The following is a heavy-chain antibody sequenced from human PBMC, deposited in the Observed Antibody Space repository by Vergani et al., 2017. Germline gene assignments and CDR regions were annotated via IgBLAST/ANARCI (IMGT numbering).Heavy chain of an antibody. J-gene: IGHJ4*02. CDR1: GYSFTSYW. Sequence: EVQLVQSGAEVKKPGESLRISCKGSGYSFTSYWISWVRQMPGKGLEWMGRIDPSDSYTNYSPSLQGHVTISADKSISTAYLQWSSLKASDTAMYYCARVPSSKDWFYYSSGWYYFDYWGQGTLVTVSS. V-gene: IGHV5-10-1*01. D-gene: IGHD6-19*01. CDR2: IDPSDSYT. CDR3: ARVPSSKDWFYYSSGWYYFDY.